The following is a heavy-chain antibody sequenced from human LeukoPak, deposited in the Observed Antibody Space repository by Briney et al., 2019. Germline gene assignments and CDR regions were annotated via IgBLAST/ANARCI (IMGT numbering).Heavy chain of an antibody. CDR2: IIPIFGTA. J-gene: IGHJ4*02. CDR3: WGGGWKKPFDY. Sequence: SVKVSCKASGGTFSSYAISWVRQAPGQGLEWMGGIIPIFGTANYAQKFQGRVTITADESTSTAYMGLSSLRSEDTAVYYCWGGGWKKPFDYWGQGTLVTVSS. D-gene: IGHD2-21*01. V-gene: IGHV1-69*13. CDR1: GGTFSSYA.